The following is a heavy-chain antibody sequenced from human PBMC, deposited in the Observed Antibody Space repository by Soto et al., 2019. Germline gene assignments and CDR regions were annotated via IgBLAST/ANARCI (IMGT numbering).Heavy chain of an antibody. V-gene: IGHV1-8*01. CDR1: GYTITSYD. CDR3: ARNIWETGDFDY. D-gene: IGHD1-26*01. J-gene: IGHJ4*01. Sequence: QVQLVQSGAEVKKPGASVKVSCKASGYTITSYDINWVRQASGQGLEWLGWMNPNSGKTGYAQKFQGRVTMTRDTSTSTAYVELTSLTYEDSAVYYCARNIWETGDFDYWGRGTLVTVSS. CDR2: MNPNSGKT.